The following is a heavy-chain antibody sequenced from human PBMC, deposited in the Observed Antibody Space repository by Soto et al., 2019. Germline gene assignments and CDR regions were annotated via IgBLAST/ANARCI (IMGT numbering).Heavy chain of an antibody. V-gene: IGHV1-18*01. CDR1: GYSFRTHG. CDR2: ISTYDDKT. Sequence: QVQLVQSGAEVKTPGASVKVSGRASGYSFRTHGISWVRQAPGQGLEWMGWISTYDDKTNFPQKFQGRITMTTDTSTSTAYMELRSLGSDDTAVYFCARDLGYCNSSGCFRNWFDPWGQGTLVTVSS. D-gene: IGHD2-15*01. J-gene: IGHJ5*02. CDR3: ARDLGYCNSSGCFRNWFDP.